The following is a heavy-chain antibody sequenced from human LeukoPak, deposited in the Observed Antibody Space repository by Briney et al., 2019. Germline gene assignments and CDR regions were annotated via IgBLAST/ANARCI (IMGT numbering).Heavy chain of an antibody. D-gene: IGHD3-22*01. CDR3: ARDYYYYDSSGYSA. CDR2: IYYSGST. Sequence: PSETLSLTCTVSGDSISSYYCSWIRQPPGKGLEWIGYIYYSGSTSYNPSLKSRVTISVDTSKNQFSLKLSSVTAADTAVYYCARDYYYYDSSGYSAWGQGTLVTVSS. V-gene: IGHV4-59*12. CDR1: GDSISSYY. J-gene: IGHJ4*02.